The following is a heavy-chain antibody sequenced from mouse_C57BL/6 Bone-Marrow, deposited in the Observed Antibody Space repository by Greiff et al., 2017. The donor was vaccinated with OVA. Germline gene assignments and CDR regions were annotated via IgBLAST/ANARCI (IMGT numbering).Heavy chain of an antibody. CDR2: ISDGGSYT. J-gene: IGHJ2*01. CDR3: AIDYYGRNYDC. CDR1: GFTFSSYA. D-gene: IGHD1-1*01. Sequence: DVQLVESGGGLVKPGGSLKLSCAASGFTFSSYAMSWVRQTPEKRLEWVATISDGGSYTYYPDNVKGRFTISRDNAKNNLYMQMSHLKSEDKAMYYCAIDYYGRNYDCWGQGTPPTVSS. V-gene: IGHV5-4*01.